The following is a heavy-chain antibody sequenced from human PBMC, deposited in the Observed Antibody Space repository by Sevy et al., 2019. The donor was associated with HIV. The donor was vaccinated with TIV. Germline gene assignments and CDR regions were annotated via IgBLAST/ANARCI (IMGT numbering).Heavy chain of an antibody. CDR1: GFSFSDSY. CDR2: ISGSGNIL. J-gene: IGHJ4*02. D-gene: IGHD5-18*01. V-gene: IGHV3-11*01. Sequence: GGSLRLSCAASGFSFSDSYMSWVRQAPGKGLEWIAYISGSGNILYYADSVRGRFSISRDNAKKSLYLQMNSLRAEDTAVYFCAKKGYSSGIFYYFDYWGQGTLVIVSS. CDR3: AKKGYSSGIFYYFDY.